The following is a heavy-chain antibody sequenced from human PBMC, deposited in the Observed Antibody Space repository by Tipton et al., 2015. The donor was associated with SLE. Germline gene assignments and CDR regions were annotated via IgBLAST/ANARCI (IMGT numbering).Heavy chain of an antibody. CDR2: ISATSLTI. D-gene: IGHD3-16*01. CDR1: GFDFNTHS. CDR3: SRSLGD. J-gene: IGHJ4*02. Sequence: SLRLSCVASGFDFNTHSMNWVRQAPGKGLEWVSYISATSLTIHYADSVKGRFTTSRDNAKNSLYLQMHSLRVEDTAVYYCSRSLGDWGQGTVVAVSS. V-gene: IGHV3-48*04.